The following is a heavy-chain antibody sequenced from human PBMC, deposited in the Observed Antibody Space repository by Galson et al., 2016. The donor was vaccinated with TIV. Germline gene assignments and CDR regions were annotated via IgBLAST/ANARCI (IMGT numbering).Heavy chain of an antibody. V-gene: IGHV1-69*13. Sequence: SVKVSCKASGGTFSSYAFSWVRQAPGQGLEWMGRIIGMFGTTNYAQKFQSRVTITADELTSTVYMELSGLTSEDTAVYYCARAPGYHDSSAYYPAWGQGTLVTVSS. D-gene: IGHD3-22*01. CDR3: ARAPGYHDSSAYYPA. CDR1: GGTFSSYA. CDR2: IIGMFGTT. J-gene: IGHJ5*02.